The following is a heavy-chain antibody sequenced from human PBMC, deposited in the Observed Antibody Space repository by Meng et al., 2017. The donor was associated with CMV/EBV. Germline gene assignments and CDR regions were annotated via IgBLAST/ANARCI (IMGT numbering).Heavy chain of an antibody. Sequence: SETLSLTCTVSGGSISSGDYYWSWIRQPPGKGLEWIGYIYYSGSTNYNPSLKSRVTISVDTSKNQFSLKLSSVTAADTAVYYCARDGVWYCSSTSCYTPGFDYWGQGTLVTVSS. CDR2: IYYSGST. D-gene: IGHD2-2*02. CDR3: ARDGVWYCSSTSCYTPGFDY. J-gene: IGHJ4*02. V-gene: IGHV4-61*08. CDR1: GGSISSGDYY.